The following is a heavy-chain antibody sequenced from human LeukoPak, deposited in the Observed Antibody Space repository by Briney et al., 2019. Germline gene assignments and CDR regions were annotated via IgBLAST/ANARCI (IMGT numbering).Heavy chain of an antibody. V-gene: IGHV3-30*03. Sequence: PGGSLRLSCAASGFTFSSYGMHWVRQAPGKGLEWVAVISYDGSNKYYADSVKGRFTISRDNSKNTLYLQMNSLRAEDTAVYYCARDHYDSSGYYYRRSSAFDIWGQGTMVTVSS. CDR3: ARDHYDSSGYYYRRSSAFDI. J-gene: IGHJ3*02. CDR1: GFTFSSYG. CDR2: ISYDGSNK. D-gene: IGHD3-22*01.